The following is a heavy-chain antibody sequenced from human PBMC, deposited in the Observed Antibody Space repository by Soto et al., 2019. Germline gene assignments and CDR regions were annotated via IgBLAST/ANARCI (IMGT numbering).Heavy chain of an antibody. V-gene: IGHV5-51*01. Sequence: GYSLKISCKCSGYSFTSYWIGWVLQMPGKGLEWMGIIYPGDSDTRYSPSFQGQVTISADKSISTAYLQWSSLKASDTAMYYCARGDTSYWYYDSRGSVDYCVQVALVTVSS. CDR1: GYSFTSYW. J-gene: IGHJ4*02. D-gene: IGHD3-22*01. CDR2: IYPGDSDT. CDR3: ARGDTSYWYYDSRGSVDY.